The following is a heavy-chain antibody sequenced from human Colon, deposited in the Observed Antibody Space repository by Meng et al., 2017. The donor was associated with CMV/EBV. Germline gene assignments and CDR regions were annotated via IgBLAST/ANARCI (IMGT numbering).Heavy chain of an antibody. CDR2: MYYTGTA. CDR3: ARDLRYQMVGGWFDP. D-gene: IGHD2-2*01. Sequence: SETLSLTCSVSGGSVSNGSFYWSWLRRAPGKGLEWIGYMYYTGTAYYSPSLKSRVTISVDTSKNQFSLKLRSVTAADTAVYYCARDLRYQMVGGWFDPWGQGTLVTVSS. J-gene: IGHJ5*02. V-gene: IGHV4-61*01. CDR1: GGSVSNGSFY.